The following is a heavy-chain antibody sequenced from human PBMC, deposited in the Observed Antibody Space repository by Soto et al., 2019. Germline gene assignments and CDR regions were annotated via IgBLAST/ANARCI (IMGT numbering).Heavy chain of an antibody. J-gene: IGHJ5*02. Sequence: QVQLVQSGAEVKKPGSSVKVSCKASGGTFSSSAISWVRQAPGQGLEWMGGIIPIFGTANYAQKFQGRVTITADESTSTAYMELSSLRSEDTAVYYCARDIVVVPAATSGWFDPWGQGTLVTVSS. D-gene: IGHD2-2*01. V-gene: IGHV1-69*01. CDR3: ARDIVVVPAATSGWFDP. CDR1: GGTFSSSA. CDR2: IIPIFGTA.